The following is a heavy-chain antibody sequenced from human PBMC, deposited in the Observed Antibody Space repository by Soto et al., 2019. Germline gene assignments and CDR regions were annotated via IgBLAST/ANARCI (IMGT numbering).Heavy chain of an antibody. V-gene: IGHV1-46*01. CDR2: INPSGGST. CDR1: GYTFTSYG. CDR3: ARSSVAMVRGPPYGMDV. D-gene: IGHD3-10*01. Sequence: ASVKVSCKASGYTFTSYGISWVRQAPGQGLEWMGIINPSGGSTSYAQKFQGRVTMTRDTSTSTVYMELSSLRSEDTAVYYCARSSVAMVRGPPYGMDVWGQGTTVTVSS. J-gene: IGHJ6*02.